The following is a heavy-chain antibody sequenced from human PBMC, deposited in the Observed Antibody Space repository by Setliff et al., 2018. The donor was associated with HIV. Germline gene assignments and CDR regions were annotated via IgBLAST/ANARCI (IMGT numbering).Heavy chain of an antibody. J-gene: IGHJ3*02. CDR1: GFTFSSYW. CDR3: TRERCSGGTCYSLDI. V-gene: IGHV3-74*01. Sequence: PGGSLRLSCAASGFTFSSYWMHWVRQVPGKGLVWVSRINSDGTMINYADSVKGRFTISRDNAKNTLYLQMNSLRAEDTAVYYCTRERCSGGTCYSLDIRGQGTMVTVSS. D-gene: IGHD2-15*01. CDR2: INSDGTMI.